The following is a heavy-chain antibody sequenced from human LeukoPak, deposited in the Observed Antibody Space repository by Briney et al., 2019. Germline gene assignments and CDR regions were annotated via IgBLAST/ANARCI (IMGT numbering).Heavy chain of an antibody. CDR3: ARRFGTTTVAYDAFDI. V-gene: IGHV4-61*08. Sequence: SETLSLTCAVSGGSISSGGYYWSWIRQPPGKGLEWLGYIYYSGSTNYNPSLKSRVTISVDTSKNQFSLRLSSVTAADTAVYYCARRFGTTTVAYDAFDIWGQGTMVTVSS. CDR1: GGSISSGGYY. D-gene: IGHD4-23*01. J-gene: IGHJ3*02. CDR2: IYYSGST.